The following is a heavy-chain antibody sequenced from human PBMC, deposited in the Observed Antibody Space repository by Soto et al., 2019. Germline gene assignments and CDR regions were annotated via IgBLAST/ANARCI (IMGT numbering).Heavy chain of an antibody. CDR3: AAGEPLNY. Sequence: SLRLSCAASGFTFSNYGMHWVRQAPGKGLEWVVIIWYDGSNKYYADSVKDQFTISRDNFKNTVSLQMNSLRAEDTAMYYCAAGEPLNYRGQGTPVTVSS. J-gene: IGHJ4*02. CDR2: IWYDGSNK. CDR1: GFTFSNYG. D-gene: IGHD3-10*01. V-gene: IGHV3-33*01.